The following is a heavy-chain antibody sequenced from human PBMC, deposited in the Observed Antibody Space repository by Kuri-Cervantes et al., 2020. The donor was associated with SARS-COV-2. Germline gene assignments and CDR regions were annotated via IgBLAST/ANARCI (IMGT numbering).Heavy chain of an antibody. V-gene: IGHV4-59*01. CDR3: ARGGYVAVAGRFDP. CDR2: IYFSGTT. CDR1: GGSISSYY. D-gene: IGHD6-19*01. J-gene: IGHJ5*02. Sequence: SETLSLTCTVSGGSISSYYWSWIRQSPGKGLEWIGYIYFSGTTNYNPSLKSRVTISVDTSKNQFSLKLSSVTAADTAVYYCARGGYVAVAGRFDPWGQGTLVTVSS.